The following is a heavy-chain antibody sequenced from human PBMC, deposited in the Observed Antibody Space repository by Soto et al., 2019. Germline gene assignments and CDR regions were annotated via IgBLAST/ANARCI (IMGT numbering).Heavy chain of an antibody. Sequence: QVQLQQWGAGLLKPSETLSLTCAVYGGSFSGYYWSWIRQPPGKGLEWIGEINHSGSTNYNPSLKSRVTISVDTSKNQFSLKLSSVTAADTAVYYCARVPYYDFWSGYYGSSGDWYFDLWGRGTLVTVSS. CDR1: GGSFSGYY. D-gene: IGHD3-3*01. CDR2: INHSGST. CDR3: ARVPYYDFWSGYYGSSGDWYFDL. J-gene: IGHJ2*01. V-gene: IGHV4-34*01.